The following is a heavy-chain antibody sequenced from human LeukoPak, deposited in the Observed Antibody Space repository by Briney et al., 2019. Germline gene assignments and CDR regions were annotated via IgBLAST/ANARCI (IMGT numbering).Heavy chain of an antibody. CDR1: GGTFSSYG. CDR2: IIPIFGTA. Sequence: SVKASCKASGGTFSSYGISWVRQAPGQGLEWMGGIIPIFGTANNARKFQGRVTITADTSTSTVYMELRSLRSEDTAVYYCARSSDILTSYVFDYWGQGTLVTVSS. J-gene: IGHJ4*02. CDR3: ARSSDILTSYVFDY. V-gene: IGHV1-69*06. D-gene: IGHD3-9*01.